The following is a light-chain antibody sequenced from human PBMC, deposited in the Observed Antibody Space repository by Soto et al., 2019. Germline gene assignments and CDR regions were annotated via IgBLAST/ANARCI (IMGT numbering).Light chain of an antibody. V-gene: IGKV1-5*01. Sequence: DIQMTQSPSTLPASVGDRVTITCRASQSISSWLAWYQQKPGKAPQLLIYDASSLESGVPSRFSCSGSGTEFTLTISSLQPDDFATYYCQQYNSYSKGTFSQGTKVEIK. J-gene: IGKJ1*01. CDR3: QQYNSYSKGT. CDR1: QSISSW. CDR2: DAS.